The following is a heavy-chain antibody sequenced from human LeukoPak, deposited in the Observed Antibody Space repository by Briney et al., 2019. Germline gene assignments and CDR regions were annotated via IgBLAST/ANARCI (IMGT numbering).Heavy chain of an antibody. J-gene: IGHJ3*02. Sequence: ASVKVSCKASGYTLTSYYMHWVRQAPGQGLEWMGIINPSGGSTSYAQKFQGRVTMTRDTSTSTVYMELSSLRSEDTAVYYCARPLQGDAYSKETDDAFDIWGQGTMVTVSS. V-gene: IGHV1-46*01. CDR3: ARPLQGDAYSKETDDAFDI. D-gene: IGHD4-11*01. CDR2: INPSGGST. CDR1: GYTLTSYY.